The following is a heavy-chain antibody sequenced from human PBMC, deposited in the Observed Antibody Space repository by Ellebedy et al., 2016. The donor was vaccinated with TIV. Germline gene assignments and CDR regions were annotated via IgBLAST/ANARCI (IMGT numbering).Heavy chain of an antibody. CDR2: ISSDGIDE. D-gene: IGHD6-19*01. CDR3: AKDLGRWLDYFDY. Sequence: GGSLRLSCAASGFSFRNYGMHWVRQAPGKGLEWVAVISSDGIDENYAASVRGRFTISRDNSKNTLFLQMNSLRPEDTAVYYGAKDLGRWLDYFDYWGQGTLVTVSS. CDR1: GFSFRNYG. J-gene: IGHJ4*02. V-gene: IGHV3-30*18.